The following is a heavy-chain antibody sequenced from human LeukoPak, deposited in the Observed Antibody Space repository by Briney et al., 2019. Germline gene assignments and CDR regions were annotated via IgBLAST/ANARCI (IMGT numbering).Heavy chain of an antibody. D-gene: IGHD6-6*01. CDR3: VRFEYSSSHSDC. CDR1: GYTFTGYY. J-gene: IGHJ4*02. V-gene: IGHV1-2*05. CDR2: INPNSDDT. Sequence: GASVKVSCKASGYTFTGYYIHWVRQAPGQGLEWTGRINPNSDDTYYAQKFQGRVTMTRDTTISTAYMELARLSYGGTDGCVFVRFEYSSSHSDCWREGTLVTDSS.